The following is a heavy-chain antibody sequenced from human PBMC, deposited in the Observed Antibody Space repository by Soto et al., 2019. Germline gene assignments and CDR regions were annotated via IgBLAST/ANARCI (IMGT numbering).Heavy chain of an antibody. CDR3: ASNLAHLDYYGSGSYVYFDY. D-gene: IGHD3-10*01. CDR2: IYYSGST. Sequence: SETLSLTCTVSGGSISSGGYYWSWIRQHPGKGLEWIGYIYYSGSTYYNPSLKSRVTISVDTSKNQFSLKLSSVTAADTAVYYCASNLAHLDYYGSGSYVYFDYWGQGTLVTVSS. V-gene: IGHV4-31*03. CDR1: GGSISSGGYY. J-gene: IGHJ4*02.